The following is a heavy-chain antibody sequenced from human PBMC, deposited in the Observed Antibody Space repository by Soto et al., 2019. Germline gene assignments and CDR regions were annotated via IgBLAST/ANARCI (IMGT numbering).Heavy chain of an antibody. Sequence: GGSLRLSCAASAFTFSSYWMSWVRQAPGKGLEWVANIKQDGGEKYYVDSVKGRFTISRDNAMNSLYLQMNSLRAEDTAVYYCARDLRYCSSSVCYRLADYYYYGMDVWGQGTTVTVPS. CDR1: AFTFSSYW. CDR2: IKQDGGEK. D-gene: IGHD2-2*02. V-gene: IGHV3-7*03. CDR3: ARDLRYCSSSVCYRLADYYYYGMDV. J-gene: IGHJ6*02.